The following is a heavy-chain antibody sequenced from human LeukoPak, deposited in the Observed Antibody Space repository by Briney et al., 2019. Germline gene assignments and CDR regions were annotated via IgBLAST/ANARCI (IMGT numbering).Heavy chain of an antibody. V-gene: IGHV3-33*06. CDR2: IWYDGSDK. D-gene: IGHD4-17*01. CDR3: AKSATTVTSNFDY. J-gene: IGHJ4*02. Sequence: GGSLRLSCAASGFALSNDGIHWGRQAPDKGLEWVSVIWYDGSDKYYADSLKGRFTISRDNSKNTVYLQMNSLSAEDKAVYYCAKSATTVTSNFDYWGQGPLVIVSS. CDR1: GFALSNDG.